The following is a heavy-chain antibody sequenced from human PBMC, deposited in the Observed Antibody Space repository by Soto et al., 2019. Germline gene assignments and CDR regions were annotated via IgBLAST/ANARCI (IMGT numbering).Heavy chain of an antibody. D-gene: IGHD3-22*01. V-gene: IGHV1-3*01. CDR3: ARDPNDSSAYYHHYYYGMDV. J-gene: IGHJ6*02. CDR1: GYTFTSYG. CDR2: INAGNGNT. Sequence: ASVKVFCKASGYTFTSYGIHWVRQAPGQRLEWTGWINAGNGNTKYSEKFQGRVTITRDTSASTAYLELSSLRSEDTAVYYCARDPNDSSAYYHHYYYGMDVWGQGTTVTVSS.